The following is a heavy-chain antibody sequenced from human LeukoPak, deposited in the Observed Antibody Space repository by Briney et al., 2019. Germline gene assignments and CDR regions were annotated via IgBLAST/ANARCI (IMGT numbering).Heavy chain of an antibody. CDR1: GFTFSSYS. J-gene: IGHJ3*02. CDR2: ISSSSSTI. V-gene: IGHV3-48*01. D-gene: IGHD2-2*02. CDR3: AREGRGYCSSTSCYRDAFDI. Sequence: GGSLRLSCAASGFTFSSYSMNWVRQAPGKGLEWVSYISSSSSTIYYADSVKGRFTISRDNAENSLYLQMNSLRAEDTAVYYCAREGRGYCSSTSCYRDAFDIWGQGTMVTVSS.